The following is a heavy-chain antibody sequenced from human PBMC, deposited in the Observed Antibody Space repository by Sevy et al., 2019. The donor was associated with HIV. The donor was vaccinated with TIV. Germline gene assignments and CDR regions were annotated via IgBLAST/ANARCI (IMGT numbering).Heavy chain of an antibody. D-gene: IGHD2-15*01. J-gene: IGHJ4*02. CDR2: IKQDGSEK. V-gene: IGHV3-7*01. CDR3: ARRGGVY. Sequence: GESLKISCAASGFTFSSYYMSWVRQAPGKGLEWVANIKQDGSEKYYVDSVKGRFTISRDNAKNSLYLQMNSLRAEDTAVYYCARRGGVYWGQGTLVTVSS. CDR1: GFTFSSYY.